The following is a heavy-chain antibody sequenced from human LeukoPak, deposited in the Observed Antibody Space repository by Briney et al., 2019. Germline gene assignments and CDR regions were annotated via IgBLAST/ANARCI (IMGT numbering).Heavy chain of an antibody. D-gene: IGHD3-9*01. CDR1: GFTFSSYE. CDR3: ARDGGYYDILTGYLSPYFDY. V-gene: IGHV3-48*03. Sequence: GGSLRLSCAASGFTFSSYEINWVRQAPGKGLEWVSYISSSGSTIYYADSVKGRFAISRDNAKNSLYLQMNSLRAEDTAVYYCARDGGYYDILTGYLSPYFDYWGQGTLVTVSS. J-gene: IGHJ4*02. CDR2: ISSSGSTI.